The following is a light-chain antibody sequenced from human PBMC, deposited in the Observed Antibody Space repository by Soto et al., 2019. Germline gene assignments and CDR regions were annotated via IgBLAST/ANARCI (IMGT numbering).Light chain of an antibody. J-gene: IGLJ2*01. V-gene: IGLV1-40*01. CDR3: QSYDSSLSGSV. CDR2: GNS. CDR1: SSNIGAGYD. Sequence: QPVLTQPRSVSGAPGQRVTISCTGSSSNIGAGYDVHWYQQLPGTAPKLLIYGNSNRPSGVPDRFSGSKSGTSASLAITGLQAEDEADYYWQSYDSSLSGSVFGGGTKLTVL.